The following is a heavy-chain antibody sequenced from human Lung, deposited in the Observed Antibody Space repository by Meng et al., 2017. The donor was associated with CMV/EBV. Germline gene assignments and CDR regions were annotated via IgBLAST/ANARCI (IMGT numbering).Heavy chain of an antibody. CDR2: IYYSGST. D-gene: IGHD2-2*02. V-gene: IGHV4-39*01. CDR1: GGSITSSSYY. J-gene: IGHJ6*02. Sequence: LXCTVSGGSITSSSYYWGWIRQPPGKGLEWIGSIYYSGSTYYNPSLKSRVTISVDTSKKQFSLKLSSVTAADTAVYYDIGYCSSTRCYKYYYDMDVWXQGTXVTVSS. CDR3: IGYCSSTRCYKYYYDMDV.